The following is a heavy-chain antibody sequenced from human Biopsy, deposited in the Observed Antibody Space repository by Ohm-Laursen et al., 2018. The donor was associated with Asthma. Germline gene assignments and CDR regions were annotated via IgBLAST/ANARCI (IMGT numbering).Heavy chain of an antibody. D-gene: IGHD2-15*01. CDR2: IYYSGST. J-gene: IGHJ4*02. CDR3: ARGSGLYPESAFDY. V-gene: IGHV4-31*11. Sequence: TLSLTCAVSGGSISSGDYYWSWIRQPPGKGLEWIGHIYYSGSTYYNPPLKSRVTISVDTSKNQFSLNLSSVTAADTAVYYCARGSGLYPESAFDYWGQGTLVTVSS. CDR1: GGSISSGDYY.